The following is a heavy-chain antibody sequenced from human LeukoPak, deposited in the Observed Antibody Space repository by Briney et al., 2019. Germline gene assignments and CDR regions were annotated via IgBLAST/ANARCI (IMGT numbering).Heavy chain of an antibody. D-gene: IGHD1-26*01. CDR3: ARSESYGLGYYYYGMDV. J-gene: IGHJ6*02. Sequence: SVKVSCKASGGTFSSYAISWVRQAPGQGLEWMGRIIPILGIANYAQKFQGRVTITADKSTSTAYMELSSLRSEDTAVYYCARSESYGLGYYYYGMDVWGQGTTVTVSS. CDR2: IIPILGIA. CDR1: GGTFSSYA. V-gene: IGHV1-69*04.